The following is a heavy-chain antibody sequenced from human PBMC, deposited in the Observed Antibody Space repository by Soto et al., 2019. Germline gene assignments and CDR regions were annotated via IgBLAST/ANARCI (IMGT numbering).Heavy chain of an antibody. J-gene: IGHJ6*03. CDR3: ARGGYSSSSGYYYYYMDV. CDR2: ISAYNGNT. D-gene: IGHD6-6*01. V-gene: IGHV1-18*01. Sequence: ASVKVSRKASGYTFTSYGISWVRQAPGQGLEWMGWISAYNGNTNYAQKLQGRVTMTRNTSISTAYMELSSLRSEDTAVYYCARGGYSSSSGYYYYYMDVWGKGTTVTVSS. CDR1: GYTFTSYG.